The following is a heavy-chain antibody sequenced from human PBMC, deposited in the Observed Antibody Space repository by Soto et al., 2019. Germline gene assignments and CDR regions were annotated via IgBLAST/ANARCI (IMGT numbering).Heavy chain of an antibody. V-gene: IGHV4-59*08. D-gene: IGHD2-15*01. CDR1: GGSISSYY. CDR3: ARMVDFSGGNCDYFYY. Sequence: SETLSLTCTVSGGSISSYYWSWIRQPPGKGLEWIGYIYYSGSTNYNPSLKSRVTITVATSKNQFSLKLSSVTAADTAVYYCARMVDFSGGNCDYFYYWGQGAPVTVSS. J-gene: IGHJ4*01. CDR2: IYYSGST.